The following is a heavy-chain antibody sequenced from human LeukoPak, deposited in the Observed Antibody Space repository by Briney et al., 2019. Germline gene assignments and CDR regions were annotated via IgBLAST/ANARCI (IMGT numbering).Heavy chain of an antibody. CDR2: ISASGKN. V-gene: IGHV4-4*07. J-gene: IGHJ6*03. CDR1: GGSISSYY. CDR3: ASEFGWLGHFYFYYMDV. D-gene: IGHD6-19*01. Sequence: SETLSLTCTVSGGSISSYYWSWIRQSAGKGLEWIGRISASGKNIYNPSLEDRVTISVDTSKNQFSLKLRPVTATNTAMYYCASEFGWLGHFYFYYMDVWGKGTTVTISS.